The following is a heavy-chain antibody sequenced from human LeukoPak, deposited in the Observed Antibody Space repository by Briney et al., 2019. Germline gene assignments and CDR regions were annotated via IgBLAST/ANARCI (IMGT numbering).Heavy chain of an antibody. CDR2: ITPSSSNI. CDR3: ARDQTSSWYFDL. D-gene: IGHD1-7*01. J-gene: IGHJ2*01. V-gene: IGHV3-21*01. Sequence: GGSLRLSCVASGFTFSSYTMNWVRQAPGRGLEWVSLITPSSSNIYYADSVKGRFTISRDNAKNSLYLQMNNLRAEETAVYFCARDQTSSWYFDLWGRGTLVTVS. CDR1: GFTFSSYT.